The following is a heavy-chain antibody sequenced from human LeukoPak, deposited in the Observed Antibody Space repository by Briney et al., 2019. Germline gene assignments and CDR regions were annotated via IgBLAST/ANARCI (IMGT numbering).Heavy chain of an antibody. D-gene: IGHD2-15*01. CDR1: GGSINNYY. J-gene: IGHJ3*01. V-gene: IGHV4-4*07. CDR3: CRGRYFSACIWSGGDAFDF. CDR2: IYTRGST. Sequence: SETLSLTCTVSGGSINNYYWSWIRQPAGKGLEWIGRIYTRGSTNYNPSPKSRVTMSVATSKNQFALKLSPVTAPDTARYYCCRGRYFSACIWSGGDAFDFRGQGTNVSVP.